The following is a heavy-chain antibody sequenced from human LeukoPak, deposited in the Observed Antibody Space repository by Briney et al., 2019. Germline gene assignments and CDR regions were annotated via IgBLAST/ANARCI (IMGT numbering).Heavy chain of an antibody. J-gene: IGHJ4*02. CDR2: IYYSGNT. Sequence: SETLSLTCTVSDGSISNHYWSWIRQPPGKGLEWIGNIYYSGNTNYKSSLQSRVTISVDTSKNRFSLQLTSVTAADTAVYYCARLGGDNYYDSSGYYGNWGQGILFTVSS. CDR3: ARLGGDNYYDSSGYYGN. CDR1: DGSISNHY. V-gene: IGHV4-59*08. D-gene: IGHD3-22*01.